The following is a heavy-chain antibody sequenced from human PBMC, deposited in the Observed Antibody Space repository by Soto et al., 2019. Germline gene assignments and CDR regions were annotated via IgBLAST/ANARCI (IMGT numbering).Heavy chain of an antibody. CDR2: IYPGDSDT. CDR3: VRRGAGYSDSSFDY. D-gene: IGHD3-22*01. CDR1: GYSFTSNW. Sequence: GESLKISCKGSGYSFTSNWIGWVRQMHGKGLEWMAIIYPGDSDTRYSPSFQGQVTISADKSISTAYLQWRSLKASDTAMYYCVRRGAGYSDSSFDYWGQGTLVTVSS. J-gene: IGHJ4*02. V-gene: IGHV5-51*01.